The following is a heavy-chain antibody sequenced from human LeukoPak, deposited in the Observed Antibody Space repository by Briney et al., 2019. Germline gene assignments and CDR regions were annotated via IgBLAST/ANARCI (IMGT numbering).Heavy chain of an antibody. Sequence: PGGSLRLSCAASGFTFDDYAMHWVRQAPGKGLEWVSLISGDGGSTYYADSVKGRFTISRDNSKNFLYLQMNSLRTEDTALYYCAKGDGDYYDSSGSWFDPWGQGTLVTVSS. CDR1: GFTFDDYA. V-gene: IGHV3-43*02. CDR2: ISGDGGST. D-gene: IGHD3-22*01. J-gene: IGHJ5*02. CDR3: AKGDGDYYDSSGSWFDP.